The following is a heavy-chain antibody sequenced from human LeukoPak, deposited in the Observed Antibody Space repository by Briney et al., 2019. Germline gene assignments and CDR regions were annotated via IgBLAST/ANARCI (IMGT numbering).Heavy chain of an antibody. J-gene: IGHJ4*02. CDR1: GDSISSSNYY. V-gene: IGHV4-39*07. CDR2: IYYSGST. D-gene: IGHD2-15*01. CDR3: ARVDGEYCSGGSCYRADY. Sequence: SETLSITCTVSGDSISSSNYYWGWIRQPPGKGLEWIGSIYYSGSTYYNPSLKSRVTISVDTSKNQFSLKLSSVTAADTAIYYCARVDGEYCSGGSCYRADYWGQGTLVTVSS.